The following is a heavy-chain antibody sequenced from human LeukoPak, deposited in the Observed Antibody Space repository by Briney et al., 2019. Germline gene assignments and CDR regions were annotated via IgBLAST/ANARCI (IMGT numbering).Heavy chain of an antibody. J-gene: IGHJ4*02. CDR3: ARGGGRIAYY. D-gene: IGHD2-15*01. CDR1: GFTFSSYW. CDR2: INSDGSST. V-gene: IGHV3-74*01. Sequence: PGGSLRLSCAASGFTFSSYWMHWVRQAPGKGLVWVSPINSDGSSTSYADSVKRRFTISRDNAKNTLYLQMNSLRVEDTAVYYCARGGGRIAYYWGQGTLVTVTS.